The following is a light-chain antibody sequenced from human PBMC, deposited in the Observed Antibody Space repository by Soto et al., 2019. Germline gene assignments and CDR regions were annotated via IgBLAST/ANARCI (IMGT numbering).Light chain of an antibody. V-gene: IGKV3-15*01. Sequence: EIVMTQSPATLSVSPGERATLACRASQSVSSNLALYQQNPGHAPRLLIYGASIRDTCIPARFSGSVSGTEYTLTISSLQSEDFAVYYCQHSNNWPRTFGQGTKVAIK. CDR3: QHSNNWPRT. J-gene: IGKJ1*01. CDR2: GAS. CDR1: QSVSSN.